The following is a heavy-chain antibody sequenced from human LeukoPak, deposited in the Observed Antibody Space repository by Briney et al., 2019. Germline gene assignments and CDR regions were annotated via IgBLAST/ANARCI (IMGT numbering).Heavy chain of an antibody. CDR3: ARSGSGWFDF. D-gene: IGHD6-19*01. V-gene: IGHV3-23*01. CDR1: EFTFSSYA. J-gene: IGHJ4*02. Sequence: GGSLRLSCAASEFTFSSYAMQWVRQAPGKGLEWVSIIIDSGATTYYADSVKGRFTMSRDNSKNTLYLEMNSLRAEDTAVYYCARSGSGWFDFWGQGTLVTVSS. CDR2: IIDSGATT.